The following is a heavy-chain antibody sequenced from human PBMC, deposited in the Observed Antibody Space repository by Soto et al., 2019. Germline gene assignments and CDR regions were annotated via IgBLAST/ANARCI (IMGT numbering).Heavy chain of an antibody. CDR2: IYYSGTT. V-gene: IGHV4-28*01. D-gene: IGHD1-26*01. J-gene: IGHJ4*02. CDR3: ASREIQGPIDS. Sequence: QVQLQESGPGLVKPSDTLSFTCAVSGYSISSSNWWGWIRQPPGKGLEWIGYIYYSGTTYYNPSLKRPVTMSVDTPNNPFSLKLTSVTAVDTAVYYCASREIQGPIDSWGQGTLVTVSS. CDR1: GYSISSSNW.